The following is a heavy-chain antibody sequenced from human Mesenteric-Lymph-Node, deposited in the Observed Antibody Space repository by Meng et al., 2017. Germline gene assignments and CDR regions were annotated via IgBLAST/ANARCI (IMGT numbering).Heavy chain of an antibody. V-gene: IGHV4-30-4*01. CDR1: GGSISSGDYY. J-gene: IGHJ4*02. CDR3: ARGPTTYFDY. D-gene: IGHD4-17*01. Sequence: QGQLQDRGQGLVKPSQTLSLTCTVSGGSISSGDYYWSWIRQPPGKGLEWIGYIYYSGSTYYNPSLKSRVTILVDTSKNQFSLKLSSVTAADTAVYYCARGPTTYFDYWGQGTLVTVSS. CDR2: IYYSGST.